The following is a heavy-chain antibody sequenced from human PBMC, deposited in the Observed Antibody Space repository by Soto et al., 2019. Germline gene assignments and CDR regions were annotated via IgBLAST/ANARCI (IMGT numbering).Heavy chain of an antibody. J-gene: IGHJ4*02. CDR3: ARASVHIYATLHGPFDH. V-gene: IGHV3-30-3*01. CDR1: GFTFNRHP. CDR2: ISHDGNNK. D-gene: IGHD2-8*01. Sequence: ESGGGVVQPGRSLRLSCAASGFTFNRHPLHWVRQAPGKGLEWVAVISHDGNNKYYADSVKGRFTISRDNSMNMLYLQMHGLRTEDTAIFYCARASVHIYATLHGPFDHWGQGALVTVSS.